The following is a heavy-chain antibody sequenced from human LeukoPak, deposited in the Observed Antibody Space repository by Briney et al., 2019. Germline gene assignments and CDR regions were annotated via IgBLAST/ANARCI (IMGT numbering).Heavy chain of an antibody. CDR1: GYTFTDYY. CDR2: VDPEDGET. CDR3: AKGTMIADY. J-gene: IGHJ4*02. V-gene: IGHV1-69-2*01. D-gene: IGHD3-22*01. Sequence: GATVKISCKASGYTFTDYYMHWVQQAPGKGLEWMGRVDPEDGETIYAEKFQGRVTISADKSISTAYLQWSSLKASDTAMYYCAKGTMIADYWGQGSLVTVSS.